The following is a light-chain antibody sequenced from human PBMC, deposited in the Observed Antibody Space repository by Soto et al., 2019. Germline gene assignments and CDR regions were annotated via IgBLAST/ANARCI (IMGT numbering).Light chain of an antibody. V-gene: IGKV3-11*01. Sequence: EIVLTQSPATLSLSPGERATLSCRASQSVGNDLVWYHHKPGQAPRLLIYSASNRATGIPARFSGSGSGTAFTITISSLEPEDFAVYYYQQRTNWPPTFGGGTKVEIK. CDR2: SAS. CDR1: QSVGND. J-gene: IGKJ4*01. CDR3: QQRTNWPPT.